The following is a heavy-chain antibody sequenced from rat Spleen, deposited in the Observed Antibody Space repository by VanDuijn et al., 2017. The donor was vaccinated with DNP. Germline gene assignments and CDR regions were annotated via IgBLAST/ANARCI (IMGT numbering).Heavy chain of an antibody. J-gene: IGHJ2*01. D-gene: IGHD1-11*01. CDR3: ARHLNYRGYSEHFDY. CDR1: GFTFSDYA. Sequence: EVQLVESGGGLVQPGRSLKLSCAASGFTFSDYAMAWVRQAPKKGLEWVATIISDGSSTYHRDSVKGRFTISRYNAESTLYLQMDSLKSEDTATYYCARHLNYRGYSEHFDYWGQGVLVTVSS. CDR2: IISDGSST. V-gene: IGHV5-17*01.